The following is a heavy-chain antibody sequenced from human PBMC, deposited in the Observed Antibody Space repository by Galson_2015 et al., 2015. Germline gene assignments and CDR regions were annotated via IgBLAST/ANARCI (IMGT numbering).Heavy chain of an antibody. Sequence: SLRLSCAASGFTFSTYGMHWVRQAPGKGLEWVAVISYDGSNKYYPDSVKGRFTISRDNSKNTLFLQMNSLRAEDTAVYYCAKGAEEYTSPGRYSGQGTLVTVSS. CDR2: ISYDGSNK. CDR3: AKGAEEYTSPGRY. D-gene: IGHD2-2*02. V-gene: IGHV3-30*18. CDR1: GFTFSTYG. J-gene: IGHJ4*02.